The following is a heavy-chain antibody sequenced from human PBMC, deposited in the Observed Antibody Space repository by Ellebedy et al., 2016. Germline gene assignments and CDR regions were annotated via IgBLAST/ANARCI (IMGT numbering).Heavy chain of an antibody. J-gene: IGHJ4*02. D-gene: IGHD6-19*01. CDR3: ARVEPYSRGRGGFDY. Sequence: SETLSLTCTVSGYSISSGYWWGWIRQFPNKGLEWIGYIYHSGSSTYNPSLKSRVTISEDTSKNQFSLRLSSVTAADTAVYYCARVEPYSRGRGGFDYWGQGTLVTVSS. CDR2: IYHSGSS. V-gene: IGHV4-38-2*02. CDR1: GYSISSGYW.